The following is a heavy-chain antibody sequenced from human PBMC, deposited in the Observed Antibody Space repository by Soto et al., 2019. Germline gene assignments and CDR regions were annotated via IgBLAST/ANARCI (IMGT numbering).Heavy chain of an antibody. Sequence: EVQLLESGGGLVQPGGSLRLSCAASGFTFSSCAMSWVRQAPGKGLEWVSAVSDSGRTTYSVDSVKGRFTISRDNSKNTLYLQMNSLRAEDTAVYFCAKDRGSGWPSNFDYWGQGTLVTVSS. J-gene: IGHJ4*02. D-gene: IGHD6-25*01. CDR1: GFTFSSCA. V-gene: IGHV3-23*01. CDR3: AKDRGSGWPSNFDY. CDR2: VSDSGRTT.